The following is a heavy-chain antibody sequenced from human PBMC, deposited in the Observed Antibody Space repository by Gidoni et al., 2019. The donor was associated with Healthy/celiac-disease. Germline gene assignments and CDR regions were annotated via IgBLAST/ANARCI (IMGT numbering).Heavy chain of an antibody. CDR2: ISSSSSYI. CDR3: ASDSGYDSHPTNFDF. CDR1: GFHFSTYS. D-gene: IGHD5-12*01. Sequence: EVRLVESGGGLVKPGGSLRLACAASGFHFSTYSMNWVRQAPGKGLQWVSTISSSSSYIYYADSVKGRFTISRDNAKNSLYLQMNSLRAEDTAVYYCASDSGYDSHPTNFDFWGQGTLVTVSS. V-gene: IGHV3-21*01. J-gene: IGHJ4*02.